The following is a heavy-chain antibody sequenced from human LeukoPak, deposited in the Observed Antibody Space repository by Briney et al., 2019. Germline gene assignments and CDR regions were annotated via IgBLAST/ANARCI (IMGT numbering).Heavy chain of an antibody. V-gene: IGHV4-59*08. CDR2: IYYSGST. D-gene: IGHD5-12*01. CDR1: GGSFSGYY. J-gene: IGHJ1*01. CDR3: ARHSGYERD. Sequence: SETLSLTCAVYGGSFSGYYWSWIRQPPGKGLEWIGYIYYSGSTNYNPSLKSRVTISVDTSKNQFSLKLSSVTAADTAVYYCARHSGYERDWGQGTLVTVSS.